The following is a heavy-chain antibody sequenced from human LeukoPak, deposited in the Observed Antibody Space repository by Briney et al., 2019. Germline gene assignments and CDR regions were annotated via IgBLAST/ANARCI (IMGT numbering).Heavy chain of an antibody. Sequence: QPGGSLRLSCAASGFTFSSYRMNWVRQAPGKGLEWVSYISSSSSTIYYADSVKGRFTISRDNAKNSLYLQMNSLRAEDTAVYYCARRASHFPEYYFDYWGQGTLVTVSS. D-gene: IGHD2/OR15-2a*01. J-gene: IGHJ4*02. CDR1: GFTFSSYR. V-gene: IGHV3-48*01. CDR2: ISSSSSTI. CDR3: ARRASHFPEYYFDY.